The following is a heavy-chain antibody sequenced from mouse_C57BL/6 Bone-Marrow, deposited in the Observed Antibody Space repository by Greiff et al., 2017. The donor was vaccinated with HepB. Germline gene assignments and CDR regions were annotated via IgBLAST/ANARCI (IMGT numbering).Heavy chain of an antibody. CDR3: ARNFLYYYGSSFYTMDY. Sequence: QVQLKESGPGLVQPSQSLSITCTVSGFSLTSYGVHWVRQSPGKGLEWLGVIWSGGSTDYNAAFISRLSISKDKSKSQVFFKMNSLQADDTAIYYCARNFLYYYGSSFYTMDYWGQGTSVTVSS. CDR1: GFSLTSYG. J-gene: IGHJ4*01. CDR2: IWSGGST. V-gene: IGHV2-2*01. D-gene: IGHD1-1*01.